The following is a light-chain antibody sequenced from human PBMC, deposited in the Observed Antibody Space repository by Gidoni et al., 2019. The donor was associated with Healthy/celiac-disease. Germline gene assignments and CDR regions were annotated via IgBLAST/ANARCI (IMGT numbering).Light chain of an antibody. V-gene: IGKV1-5*01. Sequence: DIQMTQSPSTLSASVGDRVTITCRASQYISSWLAWYQQKPGRAPKLLIYDASSLDSGVPSRFSGSGSGTEFTLTISSLQPGDFATYYCQQYNSRTFXQXTKVEIK. J-gene: IGKJ1*01. CDR2: DAS. CDR1: QYISSW. CDR3: QQYNSRT.